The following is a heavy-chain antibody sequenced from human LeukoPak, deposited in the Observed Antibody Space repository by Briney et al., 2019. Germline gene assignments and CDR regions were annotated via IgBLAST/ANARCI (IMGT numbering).Heavy chain of an antibody. V-gene: IGHV4-4*07. Sequence: SETLSLTCTVSGGSISSYYWSWIRQPAGKGLEWIGRIYTSGSTNYNPSLKSRVTISVDTSKNQFSLKLSSVTAADTAVYYCARGRAARGKKSFDYWGQGTLVTVSS. CDR1: GGSISSYY. J-gene: IGHJ4*02. CDR2: IYTSGST. CDR3: ARGRAARGKKSFDY. D-gene: IGHD6-6*01.